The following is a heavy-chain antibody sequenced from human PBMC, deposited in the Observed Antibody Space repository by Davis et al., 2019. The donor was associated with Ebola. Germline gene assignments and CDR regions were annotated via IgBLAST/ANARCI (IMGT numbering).Heavy chain of an antibody. J-gene: IGHJ5*02. CDR2: ISYDGNKK. D-gene: IGHD2-2*01. Sequence: GESLKISCVASGFTFNNYGIQWVRQAPGKGLEWVTIISYDGNKKYYADSVKGRFSISRDNSKNTVYLQMDSLRTEDTAVYYCARDRRLIPAAMSWGQGTLVTVSS. CDR1: GFTFNNYG. V-gene: IGHV3-30*03. CDR3: ARDRRLIPAAMS.